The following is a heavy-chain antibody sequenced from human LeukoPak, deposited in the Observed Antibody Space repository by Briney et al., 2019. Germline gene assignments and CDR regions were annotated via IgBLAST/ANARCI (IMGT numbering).Heavy chain of an antibody. Sequence: ASVKVSCKASGYTFTSYGISWVRQAPGQGLEWMGWIGAYNGNTNYAQKLQGRVTMPTDTSTSTAYMELRSLRSDDTAVYYCRVPAAMGEVDYWGQGTLVTVSS. CDR1: GYTFTSYG. CDR3: RVPAAMGEVDY. D-gene: IGHD2-2*01. CDR2: IGAYNGNT. J-gene: IGHJ4*02. V-gene: IGHV1-18*01.